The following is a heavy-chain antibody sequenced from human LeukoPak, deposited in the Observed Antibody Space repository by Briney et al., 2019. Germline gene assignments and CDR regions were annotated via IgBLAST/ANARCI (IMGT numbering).Heavy chain of an antibody. V-gene: IGHV3-30*02. CDR2: IWYDGSNK. D-gene: IGHD3-10*01. Sequence: GGSLRLSCAASGFTFSSYGMHWVRQAPGKGLEWVAVIWYDGSNKYYADSVKGRFTISRDNSKNTLYLQMNSLRAEDTAVYYCAKATMVRGVINYYYYGMDVWGQGTTVTVSS. J-gene: IGHJ6*02. CDR1: GFTFSSYG. CDR3: AKATMVRGVINYYYYGMDV.